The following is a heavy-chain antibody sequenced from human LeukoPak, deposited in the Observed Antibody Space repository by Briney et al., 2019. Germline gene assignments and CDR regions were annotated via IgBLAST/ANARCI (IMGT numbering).Heavy chain of an antibody. Sequence: SETLSLTCTVFGDSISNHYWSWIRQPPGRGLVWIGYIFYSGNTHYNPSLKSRVTMSVDTSKNQFSLRLSSVTPADTAVYYCARDRGEGIVGTFDYWGQGTLVTVSS. J-gene: IGHJ4*02. CDR2: IFYSGNT. D-gene: IGHD1-26*01. CDR1: GDSISNHY. V-gene: IGHV4-59*11. CDR3: ARDRGEGIVGTFDY.